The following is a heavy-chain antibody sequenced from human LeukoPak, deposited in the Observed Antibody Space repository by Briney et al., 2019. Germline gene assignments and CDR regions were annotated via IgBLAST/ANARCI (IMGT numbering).Heavy chain of an antibody. CDR1: GFTFSSYA. CDR3: ARSPYDFSRFDY. Sequence: TGGSLRLSCAASGFTFSSYATHWVRQAPGKGLEWVAVISYDGSNKYYADSVKGRFTISRDNSKNTLYLQMNSLRAEDTAVYYCARSPYDFSRFDYWGQGTLVTVSS. D-gene: IGHD3-3*01. J-gene: IGHJ4*02. CDR2: ISYDGSNK. V-gene: IGHV3-30*04.